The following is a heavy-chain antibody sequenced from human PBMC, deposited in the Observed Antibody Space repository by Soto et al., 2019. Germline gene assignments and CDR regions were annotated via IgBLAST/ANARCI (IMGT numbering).Heavy chain of an antibody. D-gene: IGHD3-3*01. J-gene: IGHJ5*02. CDR3: ARAFTIFGVDDP. CDR1: GFTFSSYA. Sequence: QVQLVESGGGVVQPGRSLRLSCAASGFTFSSYAMHWVRQAPGKRLEWVAVISYDGSNKYYADSVKGRFTISRDNSKNTLYLQMNSLRAEDTAVYYCARAFTIFGVDDPWGQGTLVTVSS. CDR2: ISYDGSNK. V-gene: IGHV3-30-3*01.